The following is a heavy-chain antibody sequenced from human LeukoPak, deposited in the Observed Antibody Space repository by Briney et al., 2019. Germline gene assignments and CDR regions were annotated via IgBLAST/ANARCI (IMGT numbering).Heavy chain of an antibody. CDR1: GYTFTSYD. CDR2: MNPNSGNT. V-gene: IGHV1-8*01. J-gene: IGHJ6*03. Sequence: ASVKVSCKASGYTFTSYDINWVRQATGQGLEWMGWMNPNSGNTGYAQKFQGRVTMTRNTSISTAYMELSSLRSEDAAVYYCARGLRHYYDSSGYYAYYYYYMDVWGKGTTVTISS. D-gene: IGHD3-22*01. CDR3: ARGLRHYYDSSGYYAYYYYYMDV.